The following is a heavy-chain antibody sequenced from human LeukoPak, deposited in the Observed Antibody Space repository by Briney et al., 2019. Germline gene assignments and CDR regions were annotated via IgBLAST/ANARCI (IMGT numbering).Heavy chain of an antibody. J-gene: IGHJ6*03. D-gene: IGHD1-26*01. Sequence: SVKVSCKAFRGTFTSYAISWVRQAPGQGLEWMGRIIPIFGTANYAQKFQGRVTITTDESTSTAYMELSSLRSEDTAVYYCARTPGSMDVWGKGTTVTVS. CDR1: RGTFTSYA. CDR2: IIPIFGTA. V-gene: IGHV1-69*05. CDR3: ARTPGSMDV.